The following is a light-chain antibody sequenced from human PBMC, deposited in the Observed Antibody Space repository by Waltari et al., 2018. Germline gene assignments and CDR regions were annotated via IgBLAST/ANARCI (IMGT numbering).Light chain of an antibody. Sequence: DIVMTQSPDSLAVSLGERATINCKSSQSVLYTSNNKNYFAWYQQKPGQPPKLLIYWASTRDSGVPDGFSGSGSGTDFTLTISSLQADDVAVYYCQQYSSAPWTFGQGTKVEIK. J-gene: IGKJ1*01. CDR2: WAS. V-gene: IGKV4-1*01. CDR1: QSVLYTSNNKNY. CDR3: QQYSSAPWT.